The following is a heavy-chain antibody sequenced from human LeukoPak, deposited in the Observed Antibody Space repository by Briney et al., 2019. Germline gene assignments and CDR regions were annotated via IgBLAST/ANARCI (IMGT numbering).Heavy chain of an antibody. CDR1: GYTFTGYY. Sequence: ASMRVSCKASGYTFTGYYLHWVRQAPGQGPEWVGWITPNNGVSNYAQKFQGRVTMSRDTSITTAYMELSRLRSDDTAVYYCATAGPSRAAFDIWGQGTMVTVSS. CDR2: ITPNNGVS. CDR3: ATAGPSRAAFDI. V-gene: IGHV1-2*02. J-gene: IGHJ3*02.